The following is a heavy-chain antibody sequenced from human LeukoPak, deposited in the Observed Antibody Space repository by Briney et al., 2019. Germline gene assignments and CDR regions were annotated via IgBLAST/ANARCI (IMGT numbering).Heavy chain of an antibody. CDR1: GFTFSDSG. V-gene: IGHV3-21*01. CDR3: ARGHTLSAFDY. CDR2: ISSSSSYI. J-gene: IGHJ4*02. D-gene: IGHD1-26*01. Sequence: GGSLRLSCAASGFTFSDSGMNWVRQAPGKGLEWVSFISSSSSYIYFADSMRGRFTISRDNAKHLVYLQMNSLRAEDTGVYYCARGHTLSAFDYWGQGTLVTVSS.